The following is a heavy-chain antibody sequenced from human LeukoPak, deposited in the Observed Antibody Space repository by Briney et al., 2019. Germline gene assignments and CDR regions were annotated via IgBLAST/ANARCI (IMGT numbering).Heavy chain of an antibody. J-gene: IGHJ4*02. CDR2: IYYSGST. CDR3: ARDAGDSSGLGY. V-gene: IGHV4-59*11. D-gene: IGHD3-22*01. CDR1: GGSISSHY. Sequence: SETLSLTCTVSGGSISSHYWSWIRQPPGKGLEWIGYIYYSGSTNYNPSLKSRVTISVDTSKNQFSLKLSSVTAADTAVYYCARDAGDSSGLGYWGQGTLVTVSS.